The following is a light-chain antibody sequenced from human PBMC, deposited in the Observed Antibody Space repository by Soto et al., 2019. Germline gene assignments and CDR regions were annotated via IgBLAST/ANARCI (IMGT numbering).Light chain of an antibody. V-gene: IGKV3D-20*02. CDR2: GAS. J-gene: IGKJ4*01. CDR1: QSVTNSY. Sequence: EIVLRQSPATLSLSPGERATLSCRASQSVTNSYLAWYQQKPGQAPRLLIYGASVRATGVPDRFSGSGSGTDFTLTISSLEPEDFAVYYCQQRSNWPLTFGGGTKVDIK. CDR3: QQRSNWPLT.